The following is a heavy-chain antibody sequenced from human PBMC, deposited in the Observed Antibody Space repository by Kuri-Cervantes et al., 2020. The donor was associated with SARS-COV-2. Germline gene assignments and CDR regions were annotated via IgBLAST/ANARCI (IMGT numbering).Heavy chain of an antibody. J-gene: IGHJ5*02. CDR2: FDPEDGET. V-gene: IGHV1-24*01. CDR1: GYTLTELP. D-gene: IGHD3-10*01. CDR3: ATGYGSGSPQPPFDP. Sequence: GESLKISCKVSGYTLTELPMHWVRQAPGKGLEWMGGFDPEDGETIYAQKFQGRVTMTEDTSTDTAYMELSSLRSEDTAVYYCATGYGSGSPQPPFDPWGQGTLVTVSS.